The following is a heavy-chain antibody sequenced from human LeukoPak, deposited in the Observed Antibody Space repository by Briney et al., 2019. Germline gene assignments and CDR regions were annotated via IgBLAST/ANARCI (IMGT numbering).Heavy chain of an antibody. CDR2: IYYSGST. CDR3: ARGAYGDPTSFDY. D-gene: IGHD4-17*01. V-gene: IGHV4-59*01. CDR1: GGSISSYY. J-gene: IGHJ4*02. Sequence: SSETLSLTCTVSGGSISSYYWSWIRQPPGKGLEWIGYIYYSGSTNYNPSLKSRVTISVDTSKNQFSLKLSSVTAADTAVYYCARGAYGDPTSFDYWGQGTLVTVSS.